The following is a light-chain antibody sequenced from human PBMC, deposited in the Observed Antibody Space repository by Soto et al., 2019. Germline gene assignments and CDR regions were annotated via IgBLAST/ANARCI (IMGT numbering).Light chain of an antibody. CDR1: QSVSRY. Sequence: EIVLTQSPATLSLSPGERATLSCRASQSVSRYLAWYQQKPGQAPRLLIYDVSNRVTGIPARFSGSGSGTDFPLTISNLEPEDFAVYYCQQRSDWPPFTFGPGTKVEIK. J-gene: IGKJ3*01. V-gene: IGKV3-11*01. CDR2: DVS. CDR3: QQRSDWPPFT.